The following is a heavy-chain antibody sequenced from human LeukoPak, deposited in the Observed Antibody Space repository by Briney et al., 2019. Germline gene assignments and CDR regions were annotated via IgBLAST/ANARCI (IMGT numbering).Heavy chain of an antibody. CDR3: AREGAYCGGDCYPSPRYYYYYGMDV. Sequence: GGSLRLSCAASGFSVSNNFMSWVRQAPGKGLGWVSVIYSGGSTYYADSVKGRFTISRDNSKNTLYLQMNSLRAEDTAVYYCAREGAYCGGDCYPSPRYYYYYGMDVWGQGTTVTVSS. CDR2: IYSGGST. J-gene: IGHJ6*02. D-gene: IGHD2-21*02. CDR1: GFSVSNNF. V-gene: IGHV3-66*01.